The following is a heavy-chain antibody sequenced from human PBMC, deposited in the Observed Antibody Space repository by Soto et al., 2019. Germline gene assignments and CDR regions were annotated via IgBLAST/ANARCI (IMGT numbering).Heavy chain of an antibody. CDR3: AGNLHGYSYGRIGTFDY. V-gene: IGHV4-31*03. Sequence: QVQLQESGPGLVKPSQTLSLTCTVSGGSISSGGYYWSWIRQHPGKGLEWIGYIYYSGSTYYNPSLKSRVTISVDTSKNQFSLKLSSVTAADTAVYYCAGNLHGYSYGRIGTFDYWGQGTLVTVSS. CDR2: IYYSGST. CDR1: GGSISSGGYY. D-gene: IGHD5-18*01. J-gene: IGHJ4*02.